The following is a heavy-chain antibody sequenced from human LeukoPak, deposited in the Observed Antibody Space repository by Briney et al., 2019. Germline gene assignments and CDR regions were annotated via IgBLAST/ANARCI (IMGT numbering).Heavy chain of an antibody. CDR1: GGSISSYY. J-gene: IGHJ4*02. CDR2: VYYSGST. Sequence: PSETLSLTCTVSGGSISSYYWSWVRQPPGKGLEWIGFVYYSGSTNYSPSLKSRVTISVDTSKNQFSLKLRSVTAADTAVYYCARRSDPYCSSTSCYRRVYFDYWGQGTLVTVSS. V-gene: IGHV4-59*12. CDR3: ARRSDPYCSSTSCYRRVYFDY. D-gene: IGHD2-2*01.